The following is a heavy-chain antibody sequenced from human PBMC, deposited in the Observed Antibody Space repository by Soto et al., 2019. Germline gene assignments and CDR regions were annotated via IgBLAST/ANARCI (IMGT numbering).Heavy chain of an antibody. V-gene: IGHV4-31*03. D-gene: IGHD3-10*01. Sequence: SETLSLTCTVSGGSISSGGYYWSWIRQHPGKGLEWIGYIYYSGSTYYNPSLKSRVTMSVDTSKNQFSLTLSNVTATDTAVYFCARQHPAHRALILYWGQGILVTVSS. CDR2: IYYSGST. CDR1: GGSISSGGYY. CDR3: ARQHPAHRALILY. J-gene: IGHJ4*02.